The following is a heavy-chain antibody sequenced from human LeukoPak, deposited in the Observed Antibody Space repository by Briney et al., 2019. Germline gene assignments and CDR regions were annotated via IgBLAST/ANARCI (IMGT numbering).Heavy chain of an antibody. V-gene: IGHV3-7*01. D-gene: IGHD3-3*01. CDR2: IKKDGSET. CDR1: GFSFRSYW. J-gene: IGHJ4*02. CDR3: IWSGEAD. Sequence: GGSLRLSCSASGFSFRSYWMTWVRRAPGKELEWVADIKKDGSETYYVDSVRGRFTISRDNAKNSVFLQMNSLRAEDTAVYFCIWSGEADWGQGTLVTVSS.